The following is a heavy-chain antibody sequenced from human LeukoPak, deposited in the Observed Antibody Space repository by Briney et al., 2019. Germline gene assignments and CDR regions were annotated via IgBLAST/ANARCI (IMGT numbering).Heavy chain of an antibody. Sequence: PGGSLRPSCAASGFTVSSNYMSWVRQAPGKGLEWVSVIYSGGSTYYADSVKGRFTISRDNSKNTLYLQMNSLRAEDTAVYYCATSVFYGGNLFDSWGQGTLVTASS. CDR1: GFTVSSNY. D-gene: IGHD4-23*01. CDR3: ATSVFYGGNLFDS. J-gene: IGHJ4*02. CDR2: IYSGGST. V-gene: IGHV3-53*01.